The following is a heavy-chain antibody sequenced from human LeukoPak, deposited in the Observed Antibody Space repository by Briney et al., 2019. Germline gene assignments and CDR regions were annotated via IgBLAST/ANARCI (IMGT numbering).Heavy chain of an antibody. CDR1: GFTFSSYE. D-gene: IGHD3-10*02. Sequence: RPGGSLRLSCAASGFTFSSYEMNWVRQAPGKGLEWVSYINSSGSTIYYADSVKGRFTISRDNAKNSLYLQMNSLRAEDTAVYYCAELGITMIGGVWGKGTTVTISS. J-gene: IGHJ6*04. CDR3: AELGITMIGGV. CDR2: INSSGSTI. V-gene: IGHV3-48*03.